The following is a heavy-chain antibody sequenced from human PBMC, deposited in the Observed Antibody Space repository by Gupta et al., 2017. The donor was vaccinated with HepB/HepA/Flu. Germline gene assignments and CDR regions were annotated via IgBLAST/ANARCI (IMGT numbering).Heavy chain of an antibody. CDR2: IYYSGGT. Sequence: QVQLQESGPGLVKPSDTLSLTCTVSGASISSYYWSWIRQPPGRELEWLGYIYYSGGTHYNRFLKSRITISIDTSKIQFSLTLRSVTAADTAVYYCARGGPFNWFDPWGLGTLVTVSS. J-gene: IGHJ5*02. CDR3: ARGGPFNWFDP. CDR1: GASISSYY. V-gene: IGHV4-59*01.